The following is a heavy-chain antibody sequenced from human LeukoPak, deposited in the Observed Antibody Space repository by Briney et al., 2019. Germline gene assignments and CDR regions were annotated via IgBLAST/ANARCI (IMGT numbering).Heavy chain of an antibody. CDR2: IHSSTIYK. Sequence: GGSLRLSCAASGFTFSSYNMQWVRQPPGKGLEWVSCIHSSTIYKYFADSLKGRFIISRDSTKNSLYLQMNGLRAEDTAVYYCARAANNSDAFDVWGQGTMVTVSS. D-gene: IGHD1-20*01. CDR3: ARAANNSDAFDV. CDR1: GFTFSSYN. J-gene: IGHJ3*01. V-gene: IGHV3-21*01.